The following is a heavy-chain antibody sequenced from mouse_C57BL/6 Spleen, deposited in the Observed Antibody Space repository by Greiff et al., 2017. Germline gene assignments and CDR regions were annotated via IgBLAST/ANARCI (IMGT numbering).Heavy chain of an antibody. Sequence: EVKLMESGGGLVQSGRSLRLSCATSGFTFSDFYMEWVRQAPGKGLEWIAASRNTANDYTTEYSASVKGRFIVSRDTSQSIHYLQMNALRAEEPAIYYCAREDYDGYIDVWGTGTTVTVSS. D-gene: IGHD2-4*01. V-gene: IGHV7-1*01. J-gene: IGHJ1*03. CDR1: GFTFSDFY. CDR2: SRNTANDYTT. CDR3: AREDYDGYIDV.